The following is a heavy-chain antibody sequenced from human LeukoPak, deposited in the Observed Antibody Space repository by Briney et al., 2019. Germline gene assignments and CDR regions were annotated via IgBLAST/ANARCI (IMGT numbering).Heavy chain of an antibody. CDR3: ARDYCSSTSCLFDY. CDR2: INPNSGDT. J-gene: IGHJ4*02. Sequence: ASVKVSCKASGYTFTGYHMHWVRQAPGQGLEWMGRINPNSGDTNYAQKFQGRITMTRNTSISTTYMEMSRLRSDDTAVYYSARDYCSSTSCLFDYWGQGTQVTVSS. CDR1: GYTFTGYH. D-gene: IGHD2-2*01. V-gene: IGHV1-2*06.